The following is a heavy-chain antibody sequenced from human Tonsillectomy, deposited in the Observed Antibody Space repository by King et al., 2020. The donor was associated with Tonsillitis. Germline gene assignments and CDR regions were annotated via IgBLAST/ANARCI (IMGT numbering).Heavy chain of an antibody. J-gene: IGHJ4*02. CDR3: ASYEYSSLYEFDY. CDR2: ISGGSSFT. Sequence: VQLVESGGGLVKPGGSLRLSCVASGLTFSDHYMSWIRQTPGKGMEWLAYISGGSSFTNYADSSGGRFTISRDNAKKSLFLQMNLMGVEDTCIYYCASYEYSSLYEFDYWGRGPLVTVSS. CDR1: GLTFSDHY. V-gene: IGHV3-11*06. D-gene: IGHD3-22*01.